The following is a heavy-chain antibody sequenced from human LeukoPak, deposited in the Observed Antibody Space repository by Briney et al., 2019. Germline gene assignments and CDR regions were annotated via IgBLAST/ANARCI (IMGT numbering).Heavy chain of an antibody. CDR3: ARGGPTYYDILTGYYTLDY. V-gene: IGHV1-2*02. Sequence: ASVKVSCKASGYTFTGYYMHWVRQAHGQGLEWMGWINPNSGGTNYAQKFQGRVTMTRDTSISTAYMELSRLRSDDTAVYYCARGGPTYYDILTGYYTLDYWGQGTLVTVSS. D-gene: IGHD3-9*01. CDR1: GYTFTGYY. J-gene: IGHJ4*02. CDR2: INPNSGGT.